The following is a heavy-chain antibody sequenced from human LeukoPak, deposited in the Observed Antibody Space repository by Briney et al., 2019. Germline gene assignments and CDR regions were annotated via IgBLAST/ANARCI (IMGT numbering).Heavy chain of an antibody. D-gene: IGHD3-16*01. CDR3: AKEGQGGASDY. J-gene: IGHJ4*02. V-gene: IGHV1-2*02. CDR2: INPNTGGT. Sequence: GASVKVSCKASGYTFTSYDINWVRPATGQGLEWMGWINPNTGGTNYAPKFQGRVSMTRDTSISTAYMELSRLRSDDTAVYYCAKEGQGGASDYWGQGTLVTVSS. CDR1: GYTFTSYD.